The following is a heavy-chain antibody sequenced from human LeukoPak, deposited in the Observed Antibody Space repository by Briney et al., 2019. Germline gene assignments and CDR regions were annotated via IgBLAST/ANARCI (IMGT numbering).Heavy chain of an antibody. V-gene: IGHV1-69*01. J-gene: IGHJ5*02. D-gene: IGHD2-15*01. CDR2: IIPIFGTA. CDR3: ARGSPALIVVGEGFDP. CDR1: GGTFSSYA. Sequence: SVKVSCKASGGTFSSYAISWVRQAPGQGLEWMGGIIPIFGTANYAQKFQGRVTITADESTSTAHMELSSLRSEDTAVYYCARGSPALIVVGEGFDPWGQGTLVTVSS.